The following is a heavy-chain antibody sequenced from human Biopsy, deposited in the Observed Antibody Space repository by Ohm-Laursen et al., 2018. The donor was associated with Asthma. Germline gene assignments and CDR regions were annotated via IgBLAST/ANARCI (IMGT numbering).Heavy chain of an antibody. V-gene: IGHV3-9*01. D-gene: IGHD3-10*01. J-gene: IGHJ6*02. Sequence: SSLRLSCSASGFSFDDYAMFWVRQAPGKGLEWVSGISWNSGTIGYADSVKGRFTISRDNAKNSLYLQMNSLGPEDTAVYYCARDMGAGPNQPPSGSGSSHLYGMDVWDQGTTVTVSS. CDR2: ISWNSGTI. CDR3: ARDMGAGPNQPPSGSGSSHLYGMDV. CDR1: GFSFDDYA.